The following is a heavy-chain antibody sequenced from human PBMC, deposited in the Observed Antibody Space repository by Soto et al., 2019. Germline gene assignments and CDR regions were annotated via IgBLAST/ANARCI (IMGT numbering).Heavy chain of an antibody. D-gene: IGHD5-18*01. CDR1: GGTFYTYT. J-gene: IGHJ4*02. Sequence: ASVKVSCKAPGGTFYTYTFSWVRQAPGQGLEWMGSITPIYPTTNYAEKFQGRLTVTADGSTNTAYMELNSLTSEDTAVYYCARIPRYSFPTSDDLDSWGQGTLVTVSS. CDR3: ARIPRYSFPTSDDLDS. V-gene: IGHV1-69*13. CDR2: ITPIYPTT.